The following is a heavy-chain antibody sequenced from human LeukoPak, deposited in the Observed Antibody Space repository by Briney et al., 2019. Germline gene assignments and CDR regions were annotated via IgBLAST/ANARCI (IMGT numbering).Heavy chain of an antibody. CDR2: IYTSGST. CDR1: GGSISSGSYY. V-gene: IGHV4-61*02. D-gene: IGHD3-22*01. J-gene: IGHJ3*02. CDR3: AGVRRVVVITLTPGAFDI. Sequence: PSETLSLTXTVSGGSISSGSYYWSWIRQPAGKGLEWIGRIYTSGSTNYNPSLKSRVTISVDTSKNQFSLKLSSVTAADTAVYYCAGVRRVVVITLTPGAFDIWGQGTMVTVSS.